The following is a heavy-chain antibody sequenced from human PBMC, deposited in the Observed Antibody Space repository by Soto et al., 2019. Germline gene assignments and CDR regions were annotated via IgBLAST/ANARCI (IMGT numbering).Heavy chain of an antibody. CDR3: ARDPKYYYYYGMDV. CDR1: GGSISSGGYY. CDR2: IYYSGST. Sequence: SETLSLTCTVSGGSISSGGYYWSWIRQHPGKGLEWIGYIYYSGSTYYNPSLKSRVTISVDTSKNQFSLKLSSVTAADTAVYYCARDPKYYYYYGMDVWGQGTTVTVSS. V-gene: IGHV4-31*03. J-gene: IGHJ6*02.